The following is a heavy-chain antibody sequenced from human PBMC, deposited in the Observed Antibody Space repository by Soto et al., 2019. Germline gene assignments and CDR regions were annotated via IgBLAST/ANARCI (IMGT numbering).Heavy chain of an antibody. CDR3: ARRDFWSGLYIGGYFDY. J-gene: IGHJ4*02. CDR1: GGSISSSSYY. CDR2: IYYSGST. Sequence: NPSETLSLTCTVSGGSISSSSYYWGWIRQPPGKGLEWIGSIYYSGSTYYNPSLKSRVTISVDTSKNQFSLKLSSVTAADTAVYYCARRDFWSGLYIGGYFDYWGQGTLVTVSS. D-gene: IGHD3-3*01. V-gene: IGHV4-39*01.